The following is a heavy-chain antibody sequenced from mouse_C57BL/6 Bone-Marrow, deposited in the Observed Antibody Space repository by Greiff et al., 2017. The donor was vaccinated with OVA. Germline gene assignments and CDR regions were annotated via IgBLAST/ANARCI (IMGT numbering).Heavy chain of an antibody. CDR2: ISDGGSYT. Sequence: DVHLVESGGGLVKPGGSLKLSCAASGFTFSSYAMSWVRQTPEKRLEWVATISDGGSYTYYPDNVKGRFTISRDNAKNNLYLQMSHLKSEDTAMYYCARDLSPDYWGQGTTLTVSS. D-gene: IGHD2-3*01. CDR1: GFTFSSYA. V-gene: IGHV5-4*01. J-gene: IGHJ2*01. CDR3: ARDLSPDY.